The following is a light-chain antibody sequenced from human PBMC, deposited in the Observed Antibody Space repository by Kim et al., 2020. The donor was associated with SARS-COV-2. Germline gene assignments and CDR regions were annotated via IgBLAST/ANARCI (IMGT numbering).Light chain of an antibody. CDR3: QVWDSGSNHYV. CDR2: YDS. Sequence: APGKTSSITCGGNNIGKKSVQWYQRKPGRAPWLLICYDSDRPSGRAERFSGSNSGNTATLTINRVEAGDEADYYCQVWDSGSNHYVFGSGTKVTVL. CDR1: NIGKKS. J-gene: IGLJ1*01. V-gene: IGLV3-21*04.